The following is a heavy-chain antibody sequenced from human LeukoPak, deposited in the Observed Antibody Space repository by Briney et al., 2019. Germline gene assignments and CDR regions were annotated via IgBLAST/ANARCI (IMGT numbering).Heavy chain of an antibody. Sequence: SETLSLTCAVYGGSFSGYYWSWIRQPPGKGLEWIGEINHSGSTNYNPSLKSRVTISVDTSKNQFSLKLSSVTAADTAVYYCARNKRVLRFLEWSHFDYWGQGTLVTVSS. CDR3: ARNKRVLRFLEWSHFDY. V-gene: IGHV4-34*01. J-gene: IGHJ4*02. CDR2: INHSGST. D-gene: IGHD3-3*01. CDR1: GGSFSGYY.